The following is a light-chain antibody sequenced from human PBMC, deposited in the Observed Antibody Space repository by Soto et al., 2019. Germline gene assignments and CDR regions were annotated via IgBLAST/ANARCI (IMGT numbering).Light chain of an antibody. V-gene: IGLV2-14*01. J-gene: IGLJ1*01. Sequence: QSVLAQPASVSGSPGQSITISCTGTSSDVGGYKHVSWYQHHPGKAPKLMIYEVSNRPSGVSNRFSGSKSDYTASLTISGLQAEDEADYYCNSQRSSGTRVFGTGTKVTVL. CDR2: EVS. CDR1: SSDVGGYKH. CDR3: NSQRSSGTRV.